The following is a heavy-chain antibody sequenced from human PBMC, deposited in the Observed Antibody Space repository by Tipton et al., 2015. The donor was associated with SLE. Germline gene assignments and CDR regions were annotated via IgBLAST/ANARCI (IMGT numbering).Heavy chain of an antibody. V-gene: IGHV4-39*01. D-gene: IGHD2-21*01. Sequence: TLSLTCTVSGGSISSSSYYWGWIRQPPGKGLEWIGRIYYSGSTYYNPSLQSRVTISVDTSKNQFSMKLRSVTAADTAVYYCARVLVAIDYYYMDVWGKGTTVTVSS. J-gene: IGHJ6*03. CDR2: IYYSGST. CDR1: GGSISSSSYY. CDR3: ARVLVAIDYYYMDV.